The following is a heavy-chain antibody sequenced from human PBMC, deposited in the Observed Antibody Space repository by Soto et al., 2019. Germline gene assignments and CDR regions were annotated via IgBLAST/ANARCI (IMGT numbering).Heavy chain of an antibody. CDR1: GFTFSSYG. Sequence: PGGSLRLSCAASGFTFSSYGMHWVRQAPGKGLEWVAVIWYDGSNKYYADSVKGRFTISRDNSKNTLYLQMNSLRAEDTAVYYCARDAGGSRNYYYYYYMDVWGKGTTVTVSS. CDR2: IWYDGSNK. CDR3: ARDAGGSRNYYYYYYMDV. V-gene: IGHV3-33*01. J-gene: IGHJ6*03. D-gene: IGHD2-15*01.